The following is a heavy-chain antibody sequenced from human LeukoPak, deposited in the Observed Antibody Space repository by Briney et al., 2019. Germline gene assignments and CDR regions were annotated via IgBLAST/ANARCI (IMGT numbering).Heavy chain of an antibody. CDR1: GFTFTSYS. D-gene: IGHD6-13*01. CDR3: ARDWDLYSSSWDYYMDV. V-gene: IGHV3-48*01. Sequence: GGSLRLSCAASGFTFTSYSMNWVRQAPGKGLEWVSYISSSSSTIYYADSVKGRFTISRDNAKNSLYLQMNSLRAEDTAVYYCARDWDLYSSSWDYYMDVWGKGTTVTVSS. J-gene: IGHJ6*03. CDR2: ISSSSSTI.